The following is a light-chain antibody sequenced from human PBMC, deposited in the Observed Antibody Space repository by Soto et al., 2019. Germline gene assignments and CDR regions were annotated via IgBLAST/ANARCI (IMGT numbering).Light chain of an antibody. J-gene: IGKJ2*03. V-gene: IGKV1-9*01. CDR1: QDISTS. Sequence: DIPLTQSPSFLSASVGDRVTVSCRASQDISTSLAWFQQKAGKVPQLLVYPASTLQGGVPSRFSGSGSGTYFTLTINNLQAEDFATYYCQHLRTYPFSFGQGTKLDIK. CDR2: PAS. CDR3: QHLRTYPFS.